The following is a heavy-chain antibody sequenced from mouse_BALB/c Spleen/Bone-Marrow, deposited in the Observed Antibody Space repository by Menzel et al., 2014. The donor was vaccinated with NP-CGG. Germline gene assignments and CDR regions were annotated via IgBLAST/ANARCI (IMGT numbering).Heavy chain of an antibody. D-gene: IGHD2-1*01. V-gene: IGHV1-4*02. J-gene: IGHJ1*01. Sequence: VQLQQSAAELARPGASVKMSCRASGYTFTSYTMHWVKQRPGQGLEWIGYINPSSGYTEYNQKFKDKTTLTADKSSSTAYMQLSSLTSEDSAVYYCARNHWYFDVWGAGTTVTVSS. CDR1: GYTFTSYT. CDR2: INPSSGYT. CDR3: ARNHWYFDV.